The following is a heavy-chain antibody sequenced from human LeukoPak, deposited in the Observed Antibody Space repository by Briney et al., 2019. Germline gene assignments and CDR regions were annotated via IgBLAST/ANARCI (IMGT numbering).Heavy chain of an antibody. CDR1: GYSFTSHW. V-gene: IGHV5-51*01. J-gene: IGHJ3*02. Sequence: GESLKISCKGSGYSFTSHWIGWVRQMPGKGLEWMGIIYPRDSDTRYSPSFQGQVTISADQSISTAYLQWSSLKASDSAMYYCARRWDHGDYNAFDTWGQGTLVTVS. CDR3: ARRWDHGDYNAFDT. CDR2: IYPRDSDT. D-gene: IGHD4-17*01.